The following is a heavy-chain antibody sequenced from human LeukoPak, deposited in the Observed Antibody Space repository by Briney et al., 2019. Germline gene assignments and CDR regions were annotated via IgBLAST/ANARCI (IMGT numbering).Heavy chain of an antibody. CDR3: ARPEITMIVTY. V-gene: IGHV4-31*03. J-gene: IGHJ4*02. CDR1: GGSISSGGYY. D-gene: IGHD3-22*01. CDR2: IYYSGST. Sequence: SETLSLTCTVSGGSISSGGYYWSWIRQHPGKGLEWIGYIYYSGSTYYNPSLKSRVTISVDTSKNQFSLKLSSVTAADTAVYYCARPEITMIVTYWGQGTLVTVSS.